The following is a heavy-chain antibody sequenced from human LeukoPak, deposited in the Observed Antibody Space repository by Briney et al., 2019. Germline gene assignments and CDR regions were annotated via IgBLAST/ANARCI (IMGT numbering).Heavy chain of an antibody. CDR2: IIPIFGTA. Sequence: GASVKVSCKASGGTFSSYAISWVRQAPGQGLEWMGGIIPIFGTANYAQKFQGRVTITADESTSTAYVELSSLRSEDTAVYYCARVYRHSSSPSNWFDPWGQGTLVTVSS. V-gene: IGHV1-69*13. CDR3: ARVYRHSSSPSNWFDP. CDR1: GGTFSSYA. J-gene: IGHJ5*02. D-gene: IGHD6-6*01.